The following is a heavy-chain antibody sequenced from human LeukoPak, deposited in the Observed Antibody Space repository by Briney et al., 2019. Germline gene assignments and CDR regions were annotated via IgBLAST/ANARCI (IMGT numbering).Heavy chain of an antibody. J-gene: IGHJ4*02. CDR3: ASRSYYYGSGFDY. Sequence: GSSVKVSCKASGGTFSSYAISWVRQAPGQGLEWMGGIIPIFGTANYAQKFQGRVTMTEDTSTDTAYMELSSLRSEDTAVYYCASRSYYYGSGFDYWGQGTLVTVSS. CDR1: GGTFSSYA. CDR2: IIPIFGTA. D-gene: IGHD3-10*01. V-gene: IGHV1-69*06.